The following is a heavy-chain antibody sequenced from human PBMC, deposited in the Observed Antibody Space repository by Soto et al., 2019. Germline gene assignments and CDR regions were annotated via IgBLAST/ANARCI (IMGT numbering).Heavy chain of an antibody. D-gene: IGHD3-16*01. Sequence: QVQLQESGPGLVKPSQTLSLTCTVSGASLSSSGHYWNWVRQHPGKGLEWIGYIDHSGTNYYNPSLKRRLAMSIDPSKNQLSLEVTSGAAEDTALYFCALGMFMDVWGRGTRVTVS. CDR3: ALGMFMDV. CDR1: GASLSSSGHY. CDR2: IDHSGTN. J-gene: IGHJ6*03. V-gene: IGHV4-31*03.